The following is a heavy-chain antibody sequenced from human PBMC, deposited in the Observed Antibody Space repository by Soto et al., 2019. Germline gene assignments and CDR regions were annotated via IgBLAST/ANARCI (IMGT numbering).Heavy chain of an antibody. J-gene: IGHJ6*02. CDR2: INPNSGVT. Sequence: EASVKVSCKASGYTFTGYYMHWVRQAPGQGLEWMGWINPNSGVTNYAQKFQGWVTMTRDTSISTAYMELSRLRSDDTAVYYCARGGRRTTVVTPFYYYNGMDVCGQGTTVTVSS. D-gene: IGHD4-17*01. V-gene: IGHV1-2*04. CDR3: ARGGRRTTVVTPFYYYNGMDV. CDR1: GYTFTGYY.